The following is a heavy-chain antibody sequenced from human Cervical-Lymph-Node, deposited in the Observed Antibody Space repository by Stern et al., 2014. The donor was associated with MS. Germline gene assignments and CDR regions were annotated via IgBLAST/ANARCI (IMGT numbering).Heavy chain of an antibody. D-gene: IGHD5-18*01. CDR1: GYTFTNYP. V-gene: IGHV7-4-1*02. CDR2: INTNTGNS. CDR3: ARDFVDTAMVTRSDYFDC. Sequence: QVQLVQSGSELKKPGASVKVSCKASGYTFTNYPINWVRQAPGQGLEWMGGINTNTGNSTYAQGFTGRFVFSLDTSVSTAYLQISSLKAEDTAVYYCARDFVDTAMVTRSDYFDCWGQGTLVTVSS. J-gene: IGHJ4*02.